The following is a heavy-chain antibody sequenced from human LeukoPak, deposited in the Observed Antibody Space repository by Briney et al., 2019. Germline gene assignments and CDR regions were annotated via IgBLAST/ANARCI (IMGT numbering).Heavy chain of an antibody. V-gene: IGHV1-2*02. J-gene: IGHJ4*02. D-gene: IGHD3-22*01. Sequence: ASVKVSCKASGYTFTGYYMHWVRQAPGQGLEWMGRINPNSGGTNYAQKVQGRVTMTRDTSISTAYMELSRLTSDDTAVYYCARAPQSMIVVVITYDYWGQGTLVTVSS. CDR3: ARAPQSMIVVVITYDY. CDR1: GYTFTGYY. CDR2: INPNSGGT.